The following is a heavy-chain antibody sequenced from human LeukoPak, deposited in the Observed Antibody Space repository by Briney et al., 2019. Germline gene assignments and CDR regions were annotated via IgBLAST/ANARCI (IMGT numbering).Heavy chain of an antibody. J-gene: IGHJ6*02. V-gene: IGHV1-2*02. CDR3: ARRAVYYYGMDV. CDR1: VYTFSRYY. CDR2: INPNGGSA. Sequence: GASVKVSCKPSVYTFSRYYIHWVGQGPGQPLEGLGWINPNGGSANYAQNFPGRVTMARATSISTAYMELTRLNSDDTAVYYCARRAVYYYGMDVWGQGSTVTVSS.